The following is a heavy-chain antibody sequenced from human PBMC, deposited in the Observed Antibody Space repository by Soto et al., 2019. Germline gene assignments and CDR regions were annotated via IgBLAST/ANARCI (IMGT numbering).Heavy chain of an antibody. CDR2: IIPISETT. D-gene: IGHD3-22*01. CDR1: GGTFSSLD. CDR3: ARALLSHSYDSGGYDSYFHAMDV. Sequence: SVKVSCKASGGTFSSLDINWVRQAPGQGLEWMGGIIPISETTNYAQIFQGRVSIVADKSTSTAYMELSRQRSEDTAVYYCARALLSHSYDSGGYDSYFHAMDVWGQGTPVTVSS. J-gene: IGHJ6*02. V-gene: IGHV1-69*06.